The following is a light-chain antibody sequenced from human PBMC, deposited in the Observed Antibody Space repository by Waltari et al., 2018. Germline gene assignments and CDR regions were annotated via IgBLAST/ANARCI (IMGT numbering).Light chain of an antibody. CDR2: DIN. V-gene: IGLV2-11*01. J-gene: IGLJ3*02. CDR3: CSCVGRNIYWV. CDR1: SSDVGANNF. Sequence: QSALTQPRSVSGSPGQSVTISCTGTSSDVGANNFVSWYQHHPDKPPKLFIYDINKRPSGVPDRFSGSKSGNTASLTISGLQAEDEADYYCCSCVGRNIYWVFGGGTKLTVL.